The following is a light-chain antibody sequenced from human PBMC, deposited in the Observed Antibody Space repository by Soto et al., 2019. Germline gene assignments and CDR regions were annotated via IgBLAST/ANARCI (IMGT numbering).Light chain of an antibody. V-gene: IGKV1-17*02. Sequence: DIQMTQSPSSLSASVGDRVTITCRASQGIRNDLHWYQQKPGKAPKRLIYAASSLQSGVPSRFSGRGSGTELTLTISNLQPEDFATYYCLQQNSYPLTFGGGTKVEIK. CDR2: AAS. CDR3: LQQNSYPLT. J-gene: IGKJ4*01. CDR1: QGIRND.